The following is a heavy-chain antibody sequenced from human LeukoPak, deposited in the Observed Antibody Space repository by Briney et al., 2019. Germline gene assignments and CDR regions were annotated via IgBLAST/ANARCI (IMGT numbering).Heavy chain of an antibody. CDR2: IYQSDTV. CDR1: GHSIISIYY. CDR3: ASDDLIAAAGEFDY. J-gene: IGHJ4*02. D-gene: IGHD6-13*01. V-gene: IGHV4-38-2*02. Sequence: SETLSLTCTVSGHSIISIYYWGWIRQTPEKGLEWIGTIYQSDTVFHNPSLKSRVSISVDTSKNQFSLRLSYVTAADTAVYYCASDDLIAAAGEFDYWGQGTLVTVSS.